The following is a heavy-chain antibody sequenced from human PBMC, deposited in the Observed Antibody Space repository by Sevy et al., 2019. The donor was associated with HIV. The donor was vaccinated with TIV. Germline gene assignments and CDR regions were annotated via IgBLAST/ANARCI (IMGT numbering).Heavy chain of an antibody. CDR2: IYTGGST. CDR1: GGSISSYY. V-gene: IGHV4-4*07. CDR3: ARDAAGWALSQSLRPEENNWFDP. J-gene: IGHJ5*02. D-gene: IGHD6-13*01. Sequence: SETLSLTCTVSGGSISSYYWSWIRQPAGKGLEWIGRIYTGGSTNYNPSLKSRVTMSVDTSKNQFSLKLSSVTAADTAVYYCARDAAGWALSQSLRPEENNWFDPWGQGTLVTVSS.